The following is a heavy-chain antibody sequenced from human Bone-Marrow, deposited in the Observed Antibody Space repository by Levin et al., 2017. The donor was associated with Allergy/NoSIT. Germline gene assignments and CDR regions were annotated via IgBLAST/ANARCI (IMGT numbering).Heavy chain of an antibody. CDR2: IKQDGSEK. V-gene: IGHV3-7*01. J-gene: IGHJ6*02. CDR3: ARDTPYEFWSGYYLYYYYGMDV. Sequence: GGSLRLSCAASGFTFSSYWMSWVRQAPGKGLEWVANIKQDGSEKYYVDSVKGRFTISRDNAKNSLYLQMNSLRAEDTAVYYCARDTPYEFWSGYYLYYYYGMDVWGQGTTVTVSS. D-gene: IGHD3-3*01. CDR1: GFTFSSYW.